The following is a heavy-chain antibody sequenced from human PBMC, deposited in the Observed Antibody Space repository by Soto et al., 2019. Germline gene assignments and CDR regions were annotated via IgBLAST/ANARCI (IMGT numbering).Heavy chain of an antibody. V-gene: IGHV3-74*01. Sequence: GGSLRLSCAASGFAFSSYWMHWVRQAPGKGLVWVSRINSDGSSTSYADSVKGRFTISRDNAENTLYLQMNSLRAEDTAVYYCAKGASYSSSNWFDPWGQGTLVTVSS. CDR3: AKGASYSSSNWFDP. CDR1: GFAFSSYW. CDR2: INSDGSST. J-gene: IGHJ5*02. D-gene: IGHD6-6*01.